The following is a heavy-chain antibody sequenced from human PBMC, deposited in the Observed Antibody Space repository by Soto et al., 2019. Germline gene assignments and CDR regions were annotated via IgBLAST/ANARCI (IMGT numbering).Heavy chain of an antibody. CDR2: ILVGGST. J-gene: IGHJ3*02. V-gene: IGHV3-23*01. D-gene: IGHD1-1*01. CDR3: AKATATSGGAFEI. Sequence: PWGSLRLSCSVSGFIFSSYDMSWVRQAPGKGLEWVSTILVGGSTHYEDSVKGRFTISRDTSKNTVYLQMNSLTAGDTAFYYCAKATATSGGAFEIYGQGTMVTVSS. CDR1: GFIFSSYD.